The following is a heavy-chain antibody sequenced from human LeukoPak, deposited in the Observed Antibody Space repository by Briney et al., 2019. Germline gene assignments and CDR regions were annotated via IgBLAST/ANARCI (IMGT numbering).Heavy chain of an antibody. D-gene: IGHD3-10*01. CDR2: IYYGGST. CDR3: ARGPPGGQFDP. J-gene: IGHJ5*02. CDR1: GGSISSYY. Sequence: PSETLSLTCTVSGGSISSYYWSWFRQPPGKGLEWIGYIYYGGSTNYNPSLKSRVTISVDASKNQFSLKLTSVTAADTAVYYCARGPPGGQFDPWGQGTLATVSS. V-gene: IGHV4-59*01.